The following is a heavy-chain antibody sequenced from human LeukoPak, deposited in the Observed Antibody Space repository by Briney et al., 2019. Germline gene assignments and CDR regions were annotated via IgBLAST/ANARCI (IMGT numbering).Heavy chain of an antibody. CDR2: IKDDGSDK. CDR3: ARHLLRGQNFDY. J-gene: IGHJ4*02. Sequence: GGSLRLSCGTSGFTFSDSWMSWFRQAPGQGLEWVASIKDDGSDKYYLDSVRGRFTISRDNAEDSFYLQLDDLRAEDTAVFYCARHLLRGQNFDYWGQGTLVTVSS. CDR1: GFTFSDSW. V-gene: IGHV3-7*01.